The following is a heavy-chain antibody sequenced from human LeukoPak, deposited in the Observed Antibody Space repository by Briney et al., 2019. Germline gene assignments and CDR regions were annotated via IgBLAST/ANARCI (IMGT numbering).Heavy chain of an antibody. CDR2: INHSGST. Sequence: SETLSLTCAVYGGSFSGYYWSWIRQPPGKGLEWIGEINHSGSTNYNPSLKSRVTISVDTSKNQFSLKLSSVTAADTAVYYCARMSRLYSSSSQIDYWGQGTLVTVSS. V-gene: IGHV4-34*01. CDR1: GGSFSGYY. D-gene: IGHD6-6*01. J-gene: IGHJ4*02. CDR3: ARMSRLYSSSSQIDY.